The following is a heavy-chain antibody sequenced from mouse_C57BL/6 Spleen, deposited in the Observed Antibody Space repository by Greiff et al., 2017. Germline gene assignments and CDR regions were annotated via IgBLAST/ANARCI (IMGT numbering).Heavy chain of an antibody. Sequence: QVQLQQPGAELVRPGSSVKLSCKASGYTFTSYWMHWVQQRPIQGLEWIGNIDPSDSETHYNQKFKDKATLTVDKSSSTAYMQLSLLTSEDSAVYSCARWYSNYYFDYWGQGTTLTVSS. CDR1: GYTFTSYW. J-gene: IGHJ2*01. CDR2: IDPSDSET. V-gene: IGHV1-52*01. D-gene: IGHD2-5*01. CDR3: ARWYSNYYFDY.